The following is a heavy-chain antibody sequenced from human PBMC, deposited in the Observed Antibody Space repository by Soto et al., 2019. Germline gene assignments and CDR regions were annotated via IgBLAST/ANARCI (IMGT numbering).Heavy chain of an antibody. Sequence: SVEVSCKASGFTFTSSAVQWVRQARGQRLEWIGWIVVGSGNTNYAQKFQERVTITRDMSTSTAYMELSSLRSEDTAVYYCAADYHSSCWYGYYWGQGTLVTVS. J-gene: IGHJ4*02. CDR2: IVVGSGNT. D-gene: IGHD6-19*01. CDR1: GFTFTSSA. V-gene: IGHV1-58*01. CDR3: AADYHSSCWYGYY.